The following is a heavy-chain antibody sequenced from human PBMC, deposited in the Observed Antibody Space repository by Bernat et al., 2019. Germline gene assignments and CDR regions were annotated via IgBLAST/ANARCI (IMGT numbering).Heavy chain of an antibody. CDR3: ARDRSSDYDPHFDY. J-gene: IGHJ4*02. Sequence: EVQLVESGGGLVQPGGSLRLSCAASGFTFSSYSMNWVRQAPGKGLEWVSYISSSSSTIFYAESGKGRFTISRDNAKNSLKLQMISLRAEDTAVYYCARDRSSDYDPHFDYWGQGTLVTVSS. D-gene: IGHD3-22*01. CDR2: ISSSSSTI. V-gene: IGHV3-48*01. CDR1: GFTFSSYS.